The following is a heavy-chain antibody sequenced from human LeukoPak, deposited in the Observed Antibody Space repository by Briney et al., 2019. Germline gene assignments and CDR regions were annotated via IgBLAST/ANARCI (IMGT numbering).Heavy chain of an antibody. CDR3: ARDPNYYGSRSHAGEGWFDP. D-gene: IGHD3-10*01. CDR2: IYYSGST. CDR1: GGSISSSSYY. J-gene: IGHJ5*02. V-gene: IGHV4-31*03. Sequence: SETLSLTCTVSGGSISSSSYYWGWIRQHPGRGLEWIGYIYYSGSTYYNPSLKSRVTISVDTSKNQFSLKLSSVTAADTAVYYCARDPNYYGSRSHAGEGWFDPWGQGTLVTVSS.